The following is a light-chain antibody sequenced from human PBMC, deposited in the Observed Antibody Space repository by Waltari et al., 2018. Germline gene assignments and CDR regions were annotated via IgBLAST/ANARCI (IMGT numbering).Light chain of an antibody. CDR1: QSLRNW. Sequence: DIQLTQSPSTLSASVGDRVNITCRASQSLRNWLAWYQQKPGKAPKLLIYKASTLETGVPSRFSGSGSGTEFTLSISSLQPDDFATYYCQQYNSYLITFGQGTRLEIK. CDR2: KAS. J-gene: IGKJ5*01. V-gene: IGKV1-5*03. CDR3: QQYNSYLIT.